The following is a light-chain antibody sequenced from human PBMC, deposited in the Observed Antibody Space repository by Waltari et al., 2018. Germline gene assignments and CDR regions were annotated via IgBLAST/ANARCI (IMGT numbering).Light chain of an antibody. V-gene: IGLV1-40*01. CDR3: QSFDRGLSEYV. CDR1: SSNIGAGYP. J-gene: IGLJ3*02. CDR2: DDK. Sequence: QSVLTQPPSLSGAPGQRVTISCSGRSSNIGAGYPVHWYQQFPGTAPKLIIHDDKDRPAGVPDPFSGSTSGTSATLAITDLQAEDEASYYCQSFDRGLSEYVFGGGTQVTVL.